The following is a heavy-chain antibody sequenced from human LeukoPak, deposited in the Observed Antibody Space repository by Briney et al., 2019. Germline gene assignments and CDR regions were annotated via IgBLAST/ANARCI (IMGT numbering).Heavy chain of an antibody. CDR3: ARGIYCSITSCRWGYYYGMDV. D-gene: IGHD2-2*01. CDR2: ISSDGNNQ. CDR1: GFTFSTYA. V-gene: IGHV3-30-3*01. Sequence: GGSPRLSCAASGFTFSTYALHWVRQAPGKGLEWVAVISSDGNNQYYADSVKGRFTISSDNSTNTLYLQMSSLRAEDTALYYCARGIYCSITSCRWGYYYGMDVWGQGTTVTVSS. J-gene: IGHJ6*02.